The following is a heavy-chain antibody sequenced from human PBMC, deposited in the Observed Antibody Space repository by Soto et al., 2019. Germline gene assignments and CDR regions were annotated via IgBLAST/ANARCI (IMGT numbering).Heavy chain of an antibody. Sequence: EVQLLESGGGLVQPGGSLRLFCAASGFTFSSYAMSWVRQAPGKGLDWVSGISGGGSTYYADSVKGRLTISRDNSKKMLYLQMSSLRAEDTAVYYCAKELIAVAGTDAFDIWGQGTMVTVSS. V-gene: IGHV3-23*01. CDR1: GFTFSSYA. D-gene: IGHD6-19*01. J-gene: IGHJ3*02. CDR3: AKELIAVAGTDAFDI. CDR2: ISGGGST.